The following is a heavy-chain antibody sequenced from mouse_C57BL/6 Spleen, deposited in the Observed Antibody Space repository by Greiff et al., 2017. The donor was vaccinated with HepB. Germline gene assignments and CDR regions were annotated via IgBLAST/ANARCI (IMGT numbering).Heavy chain of an antibody. D-gene: IGHD2-4*01. Sequence: VQLQQSGAELVKPGASVKISCKVSGYTFTDHTIHWMKQRPEQGLEWIGYIYPRDGSTKYNEKFKGKSTLTADKSSSTAYMQLTSLTSEDSAAYCCARDDYDATWFAYWGQGTLVTVSA. J-gene: IGHJ3*01. CDR3: ARDDYDATWFAY. V-gene: IGHV1-78*01. CDR2: IYPRDGST. CDR1: GYTFTDHT.